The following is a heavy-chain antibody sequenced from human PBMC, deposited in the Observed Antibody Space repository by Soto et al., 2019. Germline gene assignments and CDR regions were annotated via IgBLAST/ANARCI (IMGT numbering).Heavy chain of an antibody. J-gene: IGHJ6*02. D-gene: IGHD5-18*01. V-gene: IGHV1-69*02. CDR2: IIPILGIA. CDR1: GGTFSSYT. CDR3: ARGKRGYSYGRDGMDV. Sequence: QVQLVQSGAEVKKPGSSVKVSCKASGGTFSSYTISWVRQAPGQGLEWMGRIIPILGIANYAQKFQGRVTITADKTTSPAYMELRSLRSEDTAVYYCARGKRGYSYGRDGMDVWGQGTTVTVSS.